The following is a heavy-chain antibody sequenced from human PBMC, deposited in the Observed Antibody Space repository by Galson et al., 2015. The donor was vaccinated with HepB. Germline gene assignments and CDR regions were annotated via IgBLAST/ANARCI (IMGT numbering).Heavy chain of an antibody. J-gene: IGHJ6*02. CDR2: ISSSSSYI. CDR3: ARDKPRLGPRPDDYYYYYGMDV. Sequence: SLRLSCAASGFTFSSYSMNWVRQAPGKGLEWVSSISSSSSYIYYADSVKGRFTISRDNAKNSLYLQMNSLRAEDTAVYYCARDKPRLGPRPDDYYYYYGMDVWGQGTTVTVSS. D-gene: IGHD3-16*01. V-gene: IGHV3-21*01. CDR1: GFTFSSYS.